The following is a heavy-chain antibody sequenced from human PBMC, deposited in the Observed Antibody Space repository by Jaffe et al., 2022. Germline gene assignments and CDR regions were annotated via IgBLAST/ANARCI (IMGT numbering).Heavy chain of an antibody. CDR2: IIPIFGTA. Sequence: QVQLVQSGAEVKKPGSSVKVSCKASGGTFSSYAISWVRQAPGQGLEWMGGIIPIFGTANYAQKFQGRVTITADESTSTAYMELSSLRSEDTAVYYCATNYGDYSAPYYYYYYYMDVWGKGTTVTVSS. D-gene: IGHD4-17*01. CDR1: GGTFSSYA. CDR3: ATNYGDYSAPYYYYYYYMDV. V-gene: IGHV1-69*01. J-gene: IGHJ6*03.